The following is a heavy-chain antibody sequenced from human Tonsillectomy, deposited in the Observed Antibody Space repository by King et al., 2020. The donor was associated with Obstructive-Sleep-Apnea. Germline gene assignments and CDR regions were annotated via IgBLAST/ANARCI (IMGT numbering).Heavy chain of an antibody. J-gene: IGHJ4*02. CDR1: GFTFSSYA. CDR3: ANWPPAVGYFDWSRFDY. D-gene: IGHD3-9*01. CDR2: ISGSGGST. V-gene: IGHV3-23*04. Sequence: VQLVESGGGLVQPGGSLRLSCAASGFTFSSYAMSWVRQAPGKGLEWVSAISGSGGSTYHADSVKGRFTISRDTSKNTLYLQMNSLRAEDTAVYYCANWPPAVGYFDWSRFDYWGQGTLVTVSS.